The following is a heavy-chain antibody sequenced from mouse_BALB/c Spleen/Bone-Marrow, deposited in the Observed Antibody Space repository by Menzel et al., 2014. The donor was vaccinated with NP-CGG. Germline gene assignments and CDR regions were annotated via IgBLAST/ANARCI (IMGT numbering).Heavy chain of an antibody. CDR2: ISNGGGST. Sequence: EVMLVESGGGLVQPGGSLKLSCATSGFTFSDYYMYWVRQTPEKRLEWVAYISNGGGSTYYPDTVKGRFTFSRDNAKNTLYLQMSRLKSEDTAMYYCARQGIYYGYDPFAYWGQGTLVTVS. D-gene: IGHD2-2*01. J-gene: IGHJ3*01. CDR3: ARQGIYYGYDPFAY. V-gene: IGHV5-12*02. CDR1: GFTFSDYY.